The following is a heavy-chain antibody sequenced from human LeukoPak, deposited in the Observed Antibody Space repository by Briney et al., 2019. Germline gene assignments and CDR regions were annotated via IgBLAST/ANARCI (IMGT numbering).Heavy chain of an antibody. V-gene: IGHV1-18*01. CDR3: ARDAQPDLPGIAVAGRGWFDP. J-gene: IGHJ5*02. CDR2: ISAYNGNT. Sequence: ASGKVFCKASGYTFTSYGISWVRRAPGQGLEWMGWISAYNGNTNYAQELQGRVTMTTDTSTSTAYMELRSLRSDDTAVYYCARDAQPDLPGIAVAGRGWFDPWGQGTLVTVSS. D-gene: IGHD6-19*01. CDR1: GYTFTSYG.